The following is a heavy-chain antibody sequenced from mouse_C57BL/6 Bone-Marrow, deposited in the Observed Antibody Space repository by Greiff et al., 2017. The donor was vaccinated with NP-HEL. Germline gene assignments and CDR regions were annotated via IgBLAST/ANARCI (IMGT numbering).Heavy chain of an antibody. CDR3: AGYYYAMDY. CDR2: INPNNGGT. Sequence: EVKLQQSGPELVKPGASVKISCKASGYTFTDYYMNWVKQSHGKSLEWIGDINPNNGGTSYNQKFKGKATLTVDKSSSTAYMELRSLTSEDSAVYYCAGYYYAMDYWGQGTSVTVSS. J-gene: IGHJ4*01. CDR1: GYTFTDYY. V-gene: IGHV1-26*01.